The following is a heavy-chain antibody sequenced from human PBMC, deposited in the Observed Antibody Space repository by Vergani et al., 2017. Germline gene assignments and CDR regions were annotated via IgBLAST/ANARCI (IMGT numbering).Heavy chain of an antibody. CDR2: ISYAGSNK. CDR3: ARSESHYYYYMDV. V-gene: IGHV3-30-3*01. CDR1: GFTFSSYA. Sequence: VQLLESGGGLVVPGGSLRLSCAASGFTFSSYAMHWVRQAPGKGLEWVAVISYAGSNKYDADSVKGRFTISRDNSKNTLYLQMNSLRAEDTAVYYCARSESHYYYYMDVWGKXP. J-gene: IGHJ6*03.